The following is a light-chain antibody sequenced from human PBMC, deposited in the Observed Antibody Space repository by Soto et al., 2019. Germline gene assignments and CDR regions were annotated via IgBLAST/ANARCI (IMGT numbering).Light chain of an antibody. CDR2: DAS. J-gene: IGKJ5*01. V-gene: IGKV3-20*01. Sequence: EIVLTQSPGTLSLSPGERATLSCRASQSLGNTYLAWYQRKPGQAPRLLIYDASSRAPDIPDRFSGSGAGPDFTLTISRLEPEDSAVYYCQQYGTLITFGQGTRLEIK. CDR1: QSLGNTY. CDR3: QQYGTLIT.